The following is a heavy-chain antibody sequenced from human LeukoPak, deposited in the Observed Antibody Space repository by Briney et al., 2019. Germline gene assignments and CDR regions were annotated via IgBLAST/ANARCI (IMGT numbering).Heavy chain of an antibody. Sequence: ASVKVSCKASGYDFTSVGITWVRQAPGQGLEWMAWISAHNGKTNYAQNLQGRVTMTTDPSTSTAYMELRSLRSDDTAVYYCARDGPDYGDYVNFDYWGQGTLVTVSS. CDR2: ISAHNGKT. CDR3: ARDGPDYGDYVNFDY. D-gene: IGHD4-17*01. V-gene: IGHV1-18*01. J-gene: IGHJ4*02. CDR1: GYDFTSVG.